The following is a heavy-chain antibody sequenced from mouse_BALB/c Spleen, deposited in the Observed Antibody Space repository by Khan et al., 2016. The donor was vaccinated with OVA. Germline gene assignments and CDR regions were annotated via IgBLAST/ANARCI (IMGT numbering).Heavy chain of an antibody. CDR2: INPSNGRT. V-gene: IGHV1S81*02. Sequence: VQLQQSGAELVNPGASVNLSCKASGYTLTSYWMHWVKQRPGQGLEWIGEINPSNGRTNYNEKFKSKATLTVDKSSSTAYMQLSSPTSKDSAVYYCARLLINFDYWGQGTTLTVSS. D-gene: IGHD2-1*01. J-gene: IGHJ2*01. CDR1: GYTLTSYW. CDR3: ARLLINFDY.